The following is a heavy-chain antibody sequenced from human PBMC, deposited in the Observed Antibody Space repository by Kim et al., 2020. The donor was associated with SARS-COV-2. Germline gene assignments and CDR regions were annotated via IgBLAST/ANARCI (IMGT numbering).Heavy chain of an antibody. CDR2: INWNGGNI. D-gene: IGHD4-4*01. J-gene: IGHJ5*02. V-gene: IGHV3-9*01. CDR3: AKGHLLTTNTFFAP. CDR1: GFTFDDFA. Sequence: GGSLRLSCAASGFTFDDFAMHWVRQAPGKGLEWVAGINWNGGNIGYADSVKGRFTISRDNAKNSLYLQMNSLRAEDTAFYYCAKGHLLTTNTFFAPGGEGTLVTVSS.